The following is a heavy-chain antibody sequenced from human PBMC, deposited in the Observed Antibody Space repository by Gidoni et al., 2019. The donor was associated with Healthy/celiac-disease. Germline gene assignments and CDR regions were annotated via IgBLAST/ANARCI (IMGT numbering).Heavy chain of an antibody. CDR3: ARVQPNQLLLP. D-gene: IGHD2-2*01. CDR1: GYTFTSYA. Sequence: QVQLVQSGAEGKKPWASVKVSCKATGYTFTSYAMPWVRQAPGQRLEWMGWINAGNGNTKYSQKFQGRVTITRDTSASTAYMELSSLRSEDTAVYYCARVQPNQLLLPWGQGTLVTVSS. V-gene: IGHV1-3*01. J-gene: IGHJ5*02. CDR2: INAGNGNT.